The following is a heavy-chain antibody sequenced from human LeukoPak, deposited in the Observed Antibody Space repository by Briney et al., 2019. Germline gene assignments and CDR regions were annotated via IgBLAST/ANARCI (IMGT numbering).Heavy chain of an antibody. V-gene: IGHV3-23*01. CDR1: GFTFSSYA. Sequence: GGSLRLSCAASGFTFSSYAMSWVRQAPGKGLEWVSAISGSGGSTYYADSVKGRFTISRDNSKNTLYLQMNSLRAEDTAVYYYAKPGYSSGWYHDIDYWGQGTLVTVSS. CDR2: ISGSGGST. CDR3: AKPGYSSGWYHDIDY. J-gene: IGHJ4*02. D-gene: IGHD6-19*01.